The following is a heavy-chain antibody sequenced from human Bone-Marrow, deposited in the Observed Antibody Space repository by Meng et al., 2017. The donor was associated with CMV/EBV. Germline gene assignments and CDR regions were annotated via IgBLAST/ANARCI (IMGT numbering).Heavy chain of an antibody. CDR2: INHSGST. CDR1: GGSFSGYY. D-gene: IGHD2-2*01. CDR3: ARTRYCSSTSCQGNFDY. J-gene: IGHJ4*02. V-gene: IGHV4-34*01. Sequence: QFQAQPWSPGLLKPSESLSLTCAGYGGSFSGYYWSWIRQPPGKGLEWIGEINHSGSTNYNPSLKSRVTISVDTSKNQFSLKLSSVTAADTAVYYCARTRYCSSTSCQGNFDYWGQGTLVTVSS.